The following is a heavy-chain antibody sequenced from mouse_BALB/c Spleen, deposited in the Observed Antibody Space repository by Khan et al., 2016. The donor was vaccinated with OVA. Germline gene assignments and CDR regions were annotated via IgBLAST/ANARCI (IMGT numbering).Heavy chain of an antibody. Sequence: VQLKESGPGLVAPSQSLSITCTVSGFSLTSYGVHWVRQPPGKGLEWLGVIWAGGSTNYNSALRSRLSINKDNSKSQVFLKMNNLQTDDTAIYCYARDLGSSHWYFDVWGAGTTVTVSS. J-gene: IGHJ1*01. CDR3: ARDLGSSHWYFDV. D-gene: IGHD1-1*01. CDR2: IWAGGST. V-gene: IGHV2-9*02. CDR1: GFSLTSYG.